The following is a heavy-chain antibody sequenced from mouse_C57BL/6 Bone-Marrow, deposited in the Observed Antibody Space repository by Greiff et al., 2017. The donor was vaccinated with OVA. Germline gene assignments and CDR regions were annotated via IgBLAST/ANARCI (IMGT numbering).Heavy chain of an antibody. J-gene: IGHJ4*01. Sequence: LVESGAELARPGASVKLSCKASGYTFTSYGISWVKQRPGQGLEWIGEIYPRSGNTYYNEKFKGKATLTADKSSSTAYMELRSLTSEDSAVYFCARIRYAMDYWGQGTSVTVSS. CDR2: IYPRSGNT. CDR1: GYTFTSYG. CDR3: ARIRYAMDY. V-gene: IGHV1-81*01.